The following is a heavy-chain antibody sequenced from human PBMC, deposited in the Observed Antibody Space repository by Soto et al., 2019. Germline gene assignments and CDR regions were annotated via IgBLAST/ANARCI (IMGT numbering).Heavy chain of an antibody. J-gene: IGHJ4*02. CDR1: GGSISTVGHY. D-gene: IGHD1-1*01. CDR2: IYHTGST. V-gene: IGHV4-31*03. Sequence: QVQLQESGPKLVKPSQTLSLTCSVSGGSISTVGHYWTWIGQPPGKGLEWLGSIYHTGSTYYSKSLRSRLTRSVDASKSHFSLRLSSVTAADTAVYYCAGATGTLRSRNCDDWGQGSLVTVSS. CDR3: AGATGTLRSRNCDD.